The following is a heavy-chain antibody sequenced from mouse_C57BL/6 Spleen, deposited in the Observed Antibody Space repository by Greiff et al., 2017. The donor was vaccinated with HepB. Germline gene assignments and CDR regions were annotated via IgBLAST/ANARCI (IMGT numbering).Heavy chain of an antibody. V-gene: IGHV1-52*01. CDR1: GYTFTSYW. Sequence: QVHVKQPGAELVRPGSSVKLSCKASGYTFTSYWMHWVKQRPIQGLEWIGNIDPSDSETHYNQKFKDKATLTVDKSSSTAYMQLSSLTSEDSAVYYCARRDGKGYFDVWGTGTTVTVSS. CDR3: ARRDGKGYFDV. J-gene: IGHJ1*03. CDR2: IDPSDSET. D-gene: IGHD1-1*01.